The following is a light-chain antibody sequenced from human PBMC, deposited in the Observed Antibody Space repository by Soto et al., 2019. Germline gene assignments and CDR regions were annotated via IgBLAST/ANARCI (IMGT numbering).Light chain of an antibody. CDR1: SGHSSYA. J-gene: IGLJ2*01. CDR3: QTWGTGIQGV. Sequence: QPVLTQSPSASASLGASVKLTCTLSSGHSSYAIAWHQQQPEKGPRYLMKLNSDGSHSKGDGLPDRFSGSSSGAERYLTISCLQSEDEADYYCQTWGTGIQGVFGGGTKLTVL. V-gene: IGLV4-69*01. CDR2: LNSDGSH.